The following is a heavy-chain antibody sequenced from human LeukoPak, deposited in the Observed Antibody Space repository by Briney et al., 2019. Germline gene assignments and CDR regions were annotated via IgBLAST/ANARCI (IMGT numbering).Heavy chain of an antibody. CDR1: GFTFSSYG. Sequence: GGTLRLSCAASGFTFSSYGMSWVRQAPGKGLEWVSAISGSGGSTYYADSVKGRFTISRDNSKNTLYLQMNSLRAEDTAVYYCAKGNGATVTTYYYMDVWGKGTTVTISS. D-gene: IGHD4-17*01. V-gene: IGHV3-23*01. CDR3: AKGNGATVTTYYYMDV. CDR2: ISGSGGST. J-gene: IGHJ6*03.